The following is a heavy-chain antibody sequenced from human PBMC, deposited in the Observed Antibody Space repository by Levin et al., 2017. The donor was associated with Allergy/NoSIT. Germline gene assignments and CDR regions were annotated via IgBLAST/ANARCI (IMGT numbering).Heavy chain of an antibody. D-gene: IGHD3-22*01. J-gene: IGHJ4*02. CDR2: IKSKTDGGTI. Sequence: GESLKISCAVSGFTFTNAWMSWVRQAPGKGLEWVGRIKSKTDGGTIDYAAPVKGRFSLSRDDSRDTLYLQMNSLKTEDTALYYCTSSGYQGLVYWGQGTLVTVSS. V-gene: IGHV3-15*01. CDR1: GFTFTNAW. CDR3: TSSGYQGLVY.